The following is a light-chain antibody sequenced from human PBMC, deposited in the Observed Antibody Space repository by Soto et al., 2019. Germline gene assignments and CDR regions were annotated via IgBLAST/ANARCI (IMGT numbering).Light chain of an antibody. J-gene: IGLJ1*01. V-gene: IGLV2-14*01. CDR1: SSDVGGYNY. CDR3: SSYTSSSTLYV. CDR2: DVS. Sequence: QSVLTPPASVSGSPGQSITISCTGTSSDVGGYNYVSWYQQHPGKAPKLMIYDVSNRPSGVSNRFSGSKSGNTASLTISGLQAEDEADYYCSSYTSSSTLYVFGTGSMVNVL.